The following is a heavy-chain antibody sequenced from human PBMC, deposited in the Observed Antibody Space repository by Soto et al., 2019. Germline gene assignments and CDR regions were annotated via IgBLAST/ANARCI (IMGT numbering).Heavy chain of an antibody. Sequence: SLRLSCAASGFTFSSYAMHWVRQAPGKGLEWVAVISYDGSNKYYADSVKGRFTISRDNSKNTLYLQMNSLRAEDTAVYYCARVMSSGWYSYDYWGQGTLVTVSS. D-gene: IGHD6-19*01. CDR1: GFTFSSYA. CDR2: ISYDGSNK. J-gene: IGHJ4*02. V-gene: IGHV3-30-3*01. CDR3: ARVMSSGWYSYDY.